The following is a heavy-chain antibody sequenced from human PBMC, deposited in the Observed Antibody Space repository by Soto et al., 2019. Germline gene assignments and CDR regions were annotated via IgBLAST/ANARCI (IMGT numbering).Heavy chain of an antibody. CDR3: ARHRRRLRWYDFDP. CDR1: GGSISSSSYY. V-gene: IGHV4-39*01. D-gene: IGHD4-17*01. CDR2: IYYSGST. Sequence: SETLSLTCTVSGGSISSSSYYWVWIRQPPGKGLEWIGSIYYSGSTYYNPSLKSRVTISVDTSKNQFSLKLSSVTAADTAVYYCARHRRRLRWYDFDPWGQGTLVTVSS. J-gene: IGHJ5*02.